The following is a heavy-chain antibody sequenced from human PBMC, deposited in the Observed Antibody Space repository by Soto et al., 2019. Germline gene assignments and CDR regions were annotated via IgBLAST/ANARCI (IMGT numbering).Heavy chain of an antibody. CDR1: GFTFSNFA. J-gene: IGHJ4*02. Sequence: QLLESGGGFVQPGGALRLSCVASGFTFSNFAMAWVRQAPGEGLEWVSAISGSGDDTFYATSMKGRFTISRDNSKDTLYLQINSLIAEDTAVYYCANPIPKTRTTFGFWGQGTLVTVSS. CDR2: ISGSGDDT. CDR3: ANPIPKTRTTFGF. V-gene: IGHV3-23*01. D-gene: IGHD1-1*01.